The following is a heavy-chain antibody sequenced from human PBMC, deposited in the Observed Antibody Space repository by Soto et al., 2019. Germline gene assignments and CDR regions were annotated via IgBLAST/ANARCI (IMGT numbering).Heavy chain of an antibody. J-gene: IGHJ6*01. CDR1: GGSFGGDY. D-gene: IGHD7-27*01. V-gene: IGHV4-34*01. CDR3: ARLRKLGSGVYYYCYGLAV. Sequence: SETVSLAGAVYGGSFGGDYWRWIRQRPGKGLVWVGEINHSATTNYNPSLKSRVAISVDTSKNHFSLKLSSVTAADTAVYYCARLRKLGSGVYYYCYGLAVWGQGTTVPVSS. CDR2: INHSATT.